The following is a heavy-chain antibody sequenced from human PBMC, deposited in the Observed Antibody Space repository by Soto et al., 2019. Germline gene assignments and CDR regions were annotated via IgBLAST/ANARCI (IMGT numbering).Heavy chain of an antibody. CDR2: IIPLFGTA. J-gene: IGHJ4*02. D-gene: IGHD1-26*01. CDR3: AFSRSYAHFDY. Sequence: SVKVSCKASGGTFSNYAITWVRQAPGQGLEWMGTIIPLFGTANYAQKFQGRVTMTGDESTSTAYMELSSLRSEDTAVYYCAFSRSYAHFDYWGQGTLVTVSS. V-gene: IGHV1-69*13. CDR1: GGTFSNYA.